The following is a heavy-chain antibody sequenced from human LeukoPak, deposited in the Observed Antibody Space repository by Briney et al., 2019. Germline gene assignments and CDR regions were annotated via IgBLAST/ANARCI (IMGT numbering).Heavy chain of an antibody. J-gene: IGHJ4*02. Sequence: SETLSLTCIVSGGSISSSTYYWGWIRQPPGKGLEWIGSIYYTGSTYYNPSLKSRVTISVDRSKNQFSLKLSSVTAADTAVYYCVRVPRDTYDYVWGPWGQGTLVTVSS. V-gene: IGHV4-39*07. D-gene: IGHD3-16*01. CDR1: GGSISSSTYY. CDR2: IYYTGST. CDR3: VRVPRDTYDYVWGP.